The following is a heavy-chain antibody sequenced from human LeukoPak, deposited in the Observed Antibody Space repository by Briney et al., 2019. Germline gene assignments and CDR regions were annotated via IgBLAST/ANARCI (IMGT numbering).Heavy chain of an antibody. Sequence: ASVKVSCKASGYTFSSDGISWVRQAPGQGLEWMGWISSYNGNTKYAEKLQGRVTMTTDTSTSTAYMELRSLRSEDMAVYYCARDERYCSGGSCSDYGDYGGYFDYWGQGTLVTVSS. CDR2: ISSYNGNT. D-gene: IGHD2-15*01. CDR3: ARDERYCSGGSCSDYGDYGGYFDY. V-gene: IGHV1-18*03. J-gene: IGHJ4*02. CDR1: GYTFSSDG.